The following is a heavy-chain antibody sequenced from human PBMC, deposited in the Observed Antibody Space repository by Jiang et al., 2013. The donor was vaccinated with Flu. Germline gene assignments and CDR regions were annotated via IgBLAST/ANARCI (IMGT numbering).Heavy chain of an antibody. CDR3: AHLTSTMTTGFFKY. J-gene: IGHJ4*02. V-gene: IGHV2-5*01. D-gene: IGHD4-11*01. CDR1: GFSLTTGGVG. CDR2: IYWNDGK. Sequence: KPTQTLTLTCTFSGFSLTTGGVGVAWIRQPPGKALEWLALIYWNDGKRYRDGRLTLTRDTTKSQVILTMTNMDPGDTATYYCAHLTSTMTTGFFKYWGQGILVTVSS.